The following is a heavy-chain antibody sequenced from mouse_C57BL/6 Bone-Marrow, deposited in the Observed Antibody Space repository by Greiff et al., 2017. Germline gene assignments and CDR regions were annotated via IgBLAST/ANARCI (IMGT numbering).Heavy chain of an antibody. V-gene: IGHV14-3*01. Sequence: DVKLVESVAELVRPGASVKLSCTASGFNIKNTYMHWVKQRPEQGLEWIGRIDPANGNTKYAPKFQGKATITADTSSNTAYLQLSSLTSKDTAIYYCARAHFYDGYYGYFDYWGQGTTLTVSS. CDR3: ARAHFYDGYYGYFDY. J-gene: IGHJ2*01. CDR2: IDPANGNT. D-gene: IGHD2-3*01. CDR1: GFNIKNTY.